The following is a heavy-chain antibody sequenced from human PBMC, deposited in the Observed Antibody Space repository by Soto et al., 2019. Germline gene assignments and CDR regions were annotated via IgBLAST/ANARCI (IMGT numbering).Heavy chain of an antibody. CDR3: ARFIVGVYDAFDM. Sequence: GGSLRLSCVASGFTFSSYSMNWVRQAPGKGLEWVSYISGGGSTTSYADSVRGRFTVSRDSGKKSLSLQMNGLRAEDTAVYYCARFIVGVYDAFDMWGQGTMVTVS. CDR2: ISGGGSTT. CDR1: GFTFSSYS. D-gene: IGHD1-26*01. V-gene: IGHV3-48*01. J-gene: IGHJ3*02.